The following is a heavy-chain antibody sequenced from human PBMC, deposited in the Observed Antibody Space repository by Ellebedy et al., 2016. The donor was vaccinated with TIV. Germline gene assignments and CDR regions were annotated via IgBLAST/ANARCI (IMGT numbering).Heavy chain of an antibody. D-gene: IGHD6-13*01. J-gene: IGHJ4*02. V-gene: IGHV4-34*01. CDR2: INHSGST. CDR1: GGSFSGYY. Sequence: MPSETLSLTCAVYGGSFSGYYWSWIRQPPGKGLEWIGEINHSGSTNYNPSLKSRVTISVDTSKNQFSLKLSSVTAADTAVYYCARIGTFLAAAKYWGQGTLVTVSS. CDR3: ARIGTFLAAAKY.